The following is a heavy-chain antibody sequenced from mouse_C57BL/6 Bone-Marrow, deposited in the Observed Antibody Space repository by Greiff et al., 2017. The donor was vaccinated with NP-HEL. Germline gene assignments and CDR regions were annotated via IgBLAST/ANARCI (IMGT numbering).Heavy chain of an antibody. J-gene: IGHJ4*01. CDR1: GFTFNTYA. CDR2: IRSKSSNYAT. D-gene: IGHD1-1*01. CDR3: VRDPLYYYGSSYVNAMDY. V-gene: IGHV10-3*01. Sequence: DVQLVESGGGLVQPKGSLKLSCAASGFTFNTYAMHWVRQAPGKGLEWVARIRSKSSNYATYYADSVKDRFTISRDDSQSMLYLQMNNLKTEDTAMYYCVRDPLYYYGSSYVNAMDYWGQGTSVTVSS.